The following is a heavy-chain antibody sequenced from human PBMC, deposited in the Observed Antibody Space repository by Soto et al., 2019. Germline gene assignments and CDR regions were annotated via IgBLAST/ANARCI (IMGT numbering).Heavy chain of an antibody. J-gene: IGHJ6*02. Sequence: GGSLRLSCAASGFTFSSYSMNWFRQAPGKGLEWVSYISSSSSTIYYADSVKGRFTISRDNAKNSLYLQMNSLRDEDTAVYYCARGRVPYSSGWYNSDYYYYGMDVWGQGTTVTVSS. CDR1: GFTFSSYS. D-gene: IGHD6-19*01. V-gene: IGHV3-48*02. CDR2: ISSSSSTI. CDR3: ARGRVPYSSGWYNSDYYYYGMDV.